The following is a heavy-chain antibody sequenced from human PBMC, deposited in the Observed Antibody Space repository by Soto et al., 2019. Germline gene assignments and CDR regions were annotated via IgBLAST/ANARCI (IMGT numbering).Heavy chain of an antibody. V-gene: IGHV3-23*01. D-gene: IGHD5-18*01. Sequence: GGSLRLSCAGSGFTFSRYAMNWVRQAPGKGLEWVSIISSRGDRTSYAESVKGRFTISRDDSKNTLFLHMNSLGAEDTAVYYCAKETGYSYGFQPNALDVWGEGTTVTVYS. J-gene: IGHJ6*04. CDR3: AKETGYSYGFQPNALDV. CDR1: GFTFSRYA. CDR2: ISSRGDRT.